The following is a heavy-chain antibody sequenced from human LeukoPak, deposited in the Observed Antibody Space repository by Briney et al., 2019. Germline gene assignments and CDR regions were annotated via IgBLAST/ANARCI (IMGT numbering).Heavy chain of an antibody. Sequence: GGSLRLSCVVSGFIFSNYAMTWVRQAPGKGLERVSIVGGRGVKTYYADSVKGRFTISRDNSKNTVYLQMNSLRAEDTAVYYCAKRGDCSGTCTYDYWGQGTLVTVSS. CDR2: VGGRGVKT. D-gene: IGHD2-2*01. V-gene: IGHV3-23*01. CDR1: GFIFSNYA. J-gene: IGHJ4*02. CDR3: AKRGDCSGTCTYDY.